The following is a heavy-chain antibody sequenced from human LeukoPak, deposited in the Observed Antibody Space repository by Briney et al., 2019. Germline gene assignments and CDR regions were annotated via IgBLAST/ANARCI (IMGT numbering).Heavy chain of an antibody. Sequence: GGSLRRSCAASGFTCSSYGMHWVRQAPGKGLEGVAFIRYDGSNKYYADSVKGRFTISRDNSKNTMYLQMNSLRAEDTAVYYCAISAAADDAFDIWGQGTMVTVSS. V-gene: IGHV3-30*02. J-gene: IGHJ3*02. D-gene: IGHD6-13*01. CDR2: IRYDGSNK. CDR1: GFTCSSYG. CDR3: AISAAADDAFDI.